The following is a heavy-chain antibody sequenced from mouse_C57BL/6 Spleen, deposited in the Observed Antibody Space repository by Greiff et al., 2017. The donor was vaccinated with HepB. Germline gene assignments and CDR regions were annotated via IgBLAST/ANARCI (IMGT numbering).Heavy chain of an antibody. CDR2: INPNNGGT. J-gene: IGHJ1*03. CDR3: ARRAVVATRCYFDV. V-gene: IGHV1-18*01. Sequence: EVQLQQSGPELVKPGASVKIPCKASGYTFTDYNMDWVKQSHGKSLEWIGDINPNNGGTSYNQKFKGKVTLTVDKSSSTAYMELRSLTSEDTAVYYCARRAVVATRCYFDVWGTGTTVTVSS. D-gene: IGHD1-1*01. CDR1: GYTFTDYN.